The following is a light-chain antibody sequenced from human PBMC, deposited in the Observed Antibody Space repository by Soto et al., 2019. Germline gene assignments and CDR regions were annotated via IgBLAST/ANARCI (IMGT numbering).Light chain of an antibody. CDR2: GAS. CDR3: QEYNTWPWT. Sequence: ETVMTQSPATLPVSPGERATLSCRASQSVNSNLAWYQQKLGQAPRVLIFGASTRATGIPARFSGSGSGTEFSLTINSLQSEDFAVYYCQEYNTWPWTFGQGTKVEIK. CDR1: QSVNSN. V-gene: IGKV3-15*01. J-gene: IGKJ1*01.